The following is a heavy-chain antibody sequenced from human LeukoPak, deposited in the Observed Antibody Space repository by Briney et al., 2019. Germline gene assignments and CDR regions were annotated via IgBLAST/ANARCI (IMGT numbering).Heavy chain of an antibody. D-gene: IGHD3-22*01. CDR3: ARDPDYYDSSGGNYGMDV. CDR2: TYYRSKWYN. J-gene: IGHJ6*02. V-gene: IGHV6-1*01. CDR1: GDSVSSNSAA. Sequence: SQTLSLTCAISGDSVSSNSAAWNWIRQSPSRGLEWLGRTYYRSKWYNDYAVSVKSRITINPDTSKNQFSLQLNSVTPEDTAVYYCARDPDYYDSSGGNYGMDVWGQGTTVTVSS.